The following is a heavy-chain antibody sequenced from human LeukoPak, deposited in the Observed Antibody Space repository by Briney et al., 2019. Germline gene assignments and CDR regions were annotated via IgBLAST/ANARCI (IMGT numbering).Heavy chain of an antibody. V-gene: IGHV4-39*07. Sequence: SETLSLTCTVSGGSISSNNHYWGWIRQPAGKGLEWIGHIYYSGSIFLNPSLKSRVTISVDTSKNQFSLKLSSVTAADAAFYYCARVPLWFGTGYMDVWGKGITVIVSS. D-gene: IGHD2-21*01. CDR1: GGSISSNNHY. CDR2: IYYSGSI. J-gene: IGHJ6*03. CDR3: ARVPLWFGTGYMDV.